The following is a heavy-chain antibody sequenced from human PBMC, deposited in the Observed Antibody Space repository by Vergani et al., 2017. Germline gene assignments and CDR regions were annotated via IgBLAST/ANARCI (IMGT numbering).Heavy chain of an antibody. D-gene: IGHD7-27*01. Sequence: QVQLVPSGAEVKQPGASVNVSCKASGYTFTSYAMHWVRQAPGQRLEWMGWINAGNGNTKYSQKFQGRVTITRDTSANTAYMELSSLRSEDTAVYYCARDRRTGDFDYWGQGTLVAVSA. CDR2: INAGNGNT. V-gene: IGHV1-3*01. J-gene: IGHJ4*02. CDR3: ARDRRTGDFDY. CDR1: GYTFTSYA.